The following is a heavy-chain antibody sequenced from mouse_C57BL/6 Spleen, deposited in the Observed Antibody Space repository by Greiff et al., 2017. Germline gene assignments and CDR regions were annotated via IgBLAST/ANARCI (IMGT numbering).Heavy chain of an antibody. D-gene: IGHD1-1*01. CDR2: IDPANGNT. J-gene: IGHJ4*01. CDR3: ARAYGSRESIGYYYAMDY. V-gene: IGHV14-3*01. CDR1: GFNIKNTY. Sequence: VQLQQSVAELVRPGASVKLSCTASGFNIKNTYMHWVKQRPEQGLEWIGRIDPANGNTKYAPKFQGKATITADTSSNTAYLQLSSLTSEDTAIYYCARAYGSRESIGYYYAMDYWGQGTSVTVSS.